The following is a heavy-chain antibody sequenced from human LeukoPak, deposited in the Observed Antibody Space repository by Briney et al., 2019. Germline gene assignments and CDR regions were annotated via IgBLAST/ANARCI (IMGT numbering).Heavy chain of an antibody. V-gene: IGHV4-30-4*08. J-gene: IGHJ5*02. CDR1: GGPISSGDYY. CDR2: IYYSGST. D-gene: IGHD3-10*01. Sequence: SETLSLTCTVSGGPISSGDYYWSWIRQPPGKGPEWIGYIYYSGSTYYNPSLKSRVTISVDTSKNQFSLKLSSVTAADTAVYYCARRYYYGSGINWFDPWGQGTLVTVSS. CDR3: ARRYYYGSGINWFDP.